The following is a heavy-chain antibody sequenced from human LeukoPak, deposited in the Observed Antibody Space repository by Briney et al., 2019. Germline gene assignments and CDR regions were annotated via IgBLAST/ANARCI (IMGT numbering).Heavy chain of an antibody. CDR3: AKCVSGDSLYAFDI. CDR1: GFTFSSYA. V-gene: IGHV3-23*01. J-gene: IGHJ3*02. D-gene: IGHD4-17*01. CDR2: ISGSGGSS. Sequence: GGSLRLSCAASGFTFSSYAMSWVRQAPGKGLEWVSAISGSGGSSYYADSVKGRFTISRDNFKNTLYLQMNSLRAEDTAVYYCAKCVSGDSLYAFDIWGQGTMVTVSS.